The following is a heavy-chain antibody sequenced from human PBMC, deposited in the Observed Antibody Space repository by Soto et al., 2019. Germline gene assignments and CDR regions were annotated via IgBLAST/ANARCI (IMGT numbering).Heavy chain of an antibody. V-gene: IGHV1-24*01. J-gene: IGHJ3*02. Sequence: ASVKVSCKASGYTFTSYGISWVRQAPGKGLEWMGGFDPEDGETIYAQKFQGRVTMTEDTSTDTAYMELSSLRSEDTAVYYCATVYYRGAFDIWGQGTMVTLSS. CDR2: FDPEDGET. CDR1: GYTFTSYG. CDR3: ATVYYRGAFDI. D-gene: IGHD3-10*01.